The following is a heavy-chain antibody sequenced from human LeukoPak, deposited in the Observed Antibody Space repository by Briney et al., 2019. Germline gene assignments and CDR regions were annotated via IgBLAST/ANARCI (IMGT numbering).Heavy chain of an antibody. V-gene: IGHV3-21*01. D-gene: IGHD1-26*01. CDR1: GFTFSSYS. Sequence: GGSLRLSCAASGFTFSSYSMNWVRQAPGKGLEWVSSISSSSSYIYYADSVKGRFTISRDNAKNSLYLQMNSLRAEDTAVYYCARDQVGPNDAFDMWGQGTMVIVSS. CDR2: ISSSSSYI. CDR3: ARDQVGPNDAFDM. J-gene: IGHJ3*02.